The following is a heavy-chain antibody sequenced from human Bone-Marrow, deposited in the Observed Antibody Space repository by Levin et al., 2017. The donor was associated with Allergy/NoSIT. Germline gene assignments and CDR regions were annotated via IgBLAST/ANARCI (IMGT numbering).Heavy chain of an antibody. J-gene: IGHJ2*01. V-gene: IGHV4-39*01. CDR3: AAPDGLRWYFDL. Sequence: PSETLSLTCTVSGGSISSSSYYWAWIRQPPGRGLEWIGTIYSTGSTFYNPSLKSRLTISINTSKNQFSLKLSSVTATDTAVYYCAAPDGLRWYFDLWGRGTLVTVSS. D-gene: IGHD2-15*01. CDR2: IYSTGST. CDR1: GGSISSSSYY.